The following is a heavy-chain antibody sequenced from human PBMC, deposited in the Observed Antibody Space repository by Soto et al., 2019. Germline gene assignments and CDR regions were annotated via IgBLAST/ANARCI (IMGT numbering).Heavy chain of an antibody. CDR3: ASALSYGNI. V-gene: IGHV3-7*02. CDR2: IKQDGSEK. Sequence: EVQLVESGGGLVQPGGSLRLSCAASGITFSSYWMSWVRQAPGKGLEWVANIKQDGSEKFYVDSVKGRFTISRDNAKNSLYLLMSSLGAEDTAVYYGASALSYGNIWGQGTMVTVSS. D-gene: IGHD5-18*01. J-gene: IGHJ3*02. CDR1: GITFSSYW.